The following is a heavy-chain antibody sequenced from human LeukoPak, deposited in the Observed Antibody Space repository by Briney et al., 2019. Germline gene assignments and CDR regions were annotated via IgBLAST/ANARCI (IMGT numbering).Heavy chain of an antibody. Sequence: PSETLSLTCAVYGGSFSGYYWSWIRQPPGKGLEWIGEINHSGSTNYNPSLKSRVTISVDTSKNQFSLKLSSVTAADTAVYYCARRLLGYCSSTSCPMDVWGKGTTVTVSS. V-gene: IGHV4-34*01. J-gene: IGHJ6*03. CDR2: INHSGST. CDR3: ARRLLGYCSSTSCPMDV. D-gene: IGHD2-2*01. CDR1: GGSFSGYY.